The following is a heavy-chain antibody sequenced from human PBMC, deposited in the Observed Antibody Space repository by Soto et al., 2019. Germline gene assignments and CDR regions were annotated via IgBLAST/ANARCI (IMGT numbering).Heavy chain of an antibody. CDR1: GGTFSSYA. CDR3: ARGRRSCTGNNCYTDFDF. V-gene: IGHV1-69*13. CDR2: IIPIFGTA. J-gene: IGHJ4*02. D-gene: IGHD2-2*02. Sequence: SVKVSCKASGGTFSSYAISWVRQAPGQGLEWMGGIIPIFGTANYAQKFQGRVTITADESTSTAYMDLYSLRSEDSAVYYCARGRRSCTGNNCYTDFDFWGQGSLVTVSS.